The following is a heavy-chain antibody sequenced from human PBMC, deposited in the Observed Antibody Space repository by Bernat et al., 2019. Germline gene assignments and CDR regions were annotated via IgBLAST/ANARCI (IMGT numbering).Heavy chain of an antibody. CDR2: VSSSSSYT. CDR3: ARGVCSGGSCYYDESPYYYYYYMDV. Sequence: QVQLVESGGGLVKPGGSLRLSCAASGFTSSDYYMSWIRQAPGKGLEWLSYVSSSSSYTNYADSVKGRFTISRDNAKNSLYLQMNSLRAEDTAVYYCARGVCSGGSCYYDESPYYYYYYMDVWGKGTTVTVSS. V-gene: IGHV3-11*05. CDR1: GFTSSDYY. D-gene: IGHD2-15*01. J-gene: IGHJ6*03.